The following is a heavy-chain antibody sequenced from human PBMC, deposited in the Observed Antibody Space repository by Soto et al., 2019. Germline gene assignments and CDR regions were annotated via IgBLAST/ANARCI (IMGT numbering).Heavy chain of an antibody. J-gene: IGHJ4*02. CDR1: GFTFNRYG. V-gene: IGHV3-33*01. CDR3: ARGVDYFDY. Sequence: QVQLVESGGGVVQPGRSLRLSCAASGFTFNRYGMHRVRQAPGKGLEWVAVIWYDGSSEYYADSVKGRFTISRDNSKNTLFLQMNSLRAEDTAVYYCARGVDYFDYWGQGTLVTVSS. CDR2: IWYDGSSE.